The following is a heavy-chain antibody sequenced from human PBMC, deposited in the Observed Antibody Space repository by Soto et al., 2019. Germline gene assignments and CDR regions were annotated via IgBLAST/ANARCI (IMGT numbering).Heavy chain of an antibody. Sequence: GGSLRLSYAASGFTFSSYAMSWVRQAPGKGLEWVSAISGSGGSTYYADSVKGRLTISRDNSKNTLYLQMNSLRAEDTAVYYCAKDNGRGYSYGLVSAFDIWGQGTMVTVSS. CDR1: GFTFSSYA. V-gene: IGHV3-23*01. J-gene: IGHJ3*02. CDR3: AKDNGRGYSYGLVSAFDI. CDR2: ISGSGGST. D-gene: IGHD5-18*01.